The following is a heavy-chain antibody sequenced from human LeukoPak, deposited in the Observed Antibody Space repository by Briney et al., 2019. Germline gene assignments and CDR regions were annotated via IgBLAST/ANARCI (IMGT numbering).Heavy chain of an antibody. CDR1: GYTFTGYY. J-gene: IGHJ6*03. D-gene: IGHD3-3*01. V-gene: IGHV1-2*02. CDR3: ARGDFWSGSQYFYYYYYMDV. CDR2: INPNSGGT. Sequence: ASVKVSCKASGYTFTGYYMHWVRQAPGQGLEWMGWINPNSGGTNYAQKFQGRVTVTRDTSISTAYMELSRLRSDDTAVYYCARGDFWSGSQYFYYYYYMDVWGKGTTVTVSS.